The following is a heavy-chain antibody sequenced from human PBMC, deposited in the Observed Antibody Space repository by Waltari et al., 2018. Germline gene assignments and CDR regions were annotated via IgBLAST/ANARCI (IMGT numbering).Heavy chain of an antibody. CDR1: GGSIRSYY. Sequence: QVQLQESGPGLVKPSETLSLTCTVPGGSIRSYYWSWIRQPPGKGLEWIGYIYYSGSTNYNPSLKSRVTISVDTSKNQFSLKLSSVTAADTAVYYCAREGGGSGWEFDYWGQGTLVTVSS. CDR2: IYYSGST. D-gene: IGHD6-19*01. V-gene: IGHV4-59*01. CDR3: AREGGGSGWEFDY. J-gene: IGHJ4*02.